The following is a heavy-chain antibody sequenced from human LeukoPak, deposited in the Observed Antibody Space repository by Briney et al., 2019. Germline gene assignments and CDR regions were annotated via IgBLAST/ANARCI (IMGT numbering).Heavy chain of an antibody. D-gene: IGHD3-10*01. CDR2: ISYDGSNK. J-gene: IGHJ4*02. CDR1: GFTFSSYA. V-gene: IGHV3-30*01. Sequence: PGRSLRLSCAASGFTFSSYAMHWVRQAPGKGLEWVAVISYDGSNKYYADSVKGRFTISRDNSKNTLYLQMNSLRAEDTAVYYCAREFGGLVGTSFDYWGQGTLVTVSS. CDR3: AREFGGLVGTSFDY.